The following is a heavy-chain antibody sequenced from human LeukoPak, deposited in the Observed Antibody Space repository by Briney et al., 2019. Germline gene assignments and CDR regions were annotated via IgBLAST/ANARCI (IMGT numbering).Heavy chain of an antibody. CDR3: ARDPYYYDSSGYSDY. CDR1: GGTFSSYT. D-gene: IGHD3-22*01. V-gene: IGHV1-69*04. Sequence: GASVKVSCKASGGTFSSYTISWVRQAPGQRLEWMGRIIPILGIANYAQKFQGRVTITEDKSTSTAYMELSSLRSEDTAVYYCARDPYYYDSSGYSDYWGQGTLVTVSS. CDR2: IIPILGIA. J-gene: IGHJ4*02.